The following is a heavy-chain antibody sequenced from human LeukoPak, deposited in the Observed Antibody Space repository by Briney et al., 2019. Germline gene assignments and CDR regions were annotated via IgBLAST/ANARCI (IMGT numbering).Heavy chain of an antibody. Sequence: ASVKVSCKASGYTFTSYDINWVRQATGQGLEWMGWMNPNSGNTGYAQKFQGRVTMTRNTSISTAYMELSSLRSEDTAVYYCARALGRFLFTRYYYYGMDVRGQGTTVTVSS. CDR2: MNPNSGNT. CDR3: ARALGRFLFTRYYYYGMDV. V-gene: IGHV1-8*01. D-gene: IGHD3-3*01. CDR1: GYTFTSYD. J-gene: IGHJ6*02.